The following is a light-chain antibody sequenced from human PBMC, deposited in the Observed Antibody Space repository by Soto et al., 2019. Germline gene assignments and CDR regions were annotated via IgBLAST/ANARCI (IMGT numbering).Light chain of an antibody. CDR3: QQYNSIPLT. V-gene: IGKV4-1*01. J-gene: IGKJ4*01. CDR2: WAS. CDR1: QSVFYSSNNENF. Sequence: DIVMTQSPDSLAVSLGEMATISCKSSQSVFYSSNNENFLAWYQQKPGQPPQLLIYWASIRESGVPDRFSGSGSGTDFTLTISSLQAKDVAVYYCQQYNSIPLTFGGGTKVEIK.